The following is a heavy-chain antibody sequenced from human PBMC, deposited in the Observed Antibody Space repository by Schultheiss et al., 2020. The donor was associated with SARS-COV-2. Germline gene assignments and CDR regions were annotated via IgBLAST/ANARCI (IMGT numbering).Heavy chain of an antibody. CDR2: ISTGGYSK. J-gene: IGHJ4*02. CDR1: GFTFSSYE. CDR3: AKDLDGGDGFDY. D-gene: IGHD1-1*01. V-gene: IGHV3-48*03. Sequence: GGSLRLSCAASGFTFSSYEMSWVRQAPGKGLEWISDISTGGYSKHHADSVKGRFTISRDNVKKSVYLQLNNLRAGDTAVYYCAKDLDGGDGFDYWGQGTLVTVSS.